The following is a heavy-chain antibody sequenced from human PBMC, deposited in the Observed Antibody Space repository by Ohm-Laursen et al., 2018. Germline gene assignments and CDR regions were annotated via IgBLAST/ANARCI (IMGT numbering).Heavy chain of an antibody. Sequence: SLRLSCSASGFIFDDYAMHWVRQAPGKGLEWVSGINWSGGSIGYADSVKGRFTISRDNAKNSLYLQMNSLRAEDTAVYYCARDVAHGGYGFCMDVWGQGTTGTVSS. CDR2: INWSGGSI. D-gene: IGHD5-12*01. CDR1: GFIFDDYA. V-gene: IGHV3-9*01. CDR3: ARDVAHGGYGFCMDV. J-gene: IGHJ6*02.